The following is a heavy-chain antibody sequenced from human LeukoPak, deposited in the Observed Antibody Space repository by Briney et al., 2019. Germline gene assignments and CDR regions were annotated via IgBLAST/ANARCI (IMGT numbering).Heavy chain of an antibody. CDR3: AKGDSGWYDY. CDR1: GFTFSNYG. D-gene: IGHD6-19*01. CDR2: ITRSSDHK. J-gene: IGHJ4*02. V-gene: IGHV3-21*01. Sequence: GGSLRLSCAASGFTFSNYGMNWVRQAPGKGLEWVSSITRSSDHKYYADSVKGRFTVSRDNARNSPYLQMDSLRVEDTAVYFCAKGDSGWYDYWGQGTLVTVSS.